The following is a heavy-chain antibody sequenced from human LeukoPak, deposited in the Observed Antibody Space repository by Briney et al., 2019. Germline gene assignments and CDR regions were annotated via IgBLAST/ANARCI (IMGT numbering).Heavy chain of an antibody. D-gene: IGHD5-24*01. CDR1: GFPFSNYA. J-gene: IGHJ4*02. CDR3: AKSGYNRFDY. V-gene: IGHV3-23*01. Sequence: PGGSLRLSCAASGFPFSNYAMSWVRQAPGKGLEWVSSLISSGTTTYYADSVKGRFTISRDNSKNTVHLQMNSLRAEDTAVYYCAKSGYNRFDYWGQGTLVTVSS. CDR2: LISSGTTT.